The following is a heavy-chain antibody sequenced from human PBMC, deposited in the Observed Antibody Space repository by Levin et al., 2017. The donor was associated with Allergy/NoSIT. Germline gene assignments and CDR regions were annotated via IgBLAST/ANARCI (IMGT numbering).Heavy chain of an antibody. J-gene: IGHJ4*02. D-gene: IGHD6-19*01. CDR1: GFTFDNYG. CDR3: ARGSGGWFRDPDY. Sequence: GESLKISCAASGFTFDNYGMSWVRQAPGKGLGWVSGIDWNGGSTGYADSVKGRFTISRDNAKNSLYLQMNSLRAEDTALYYCARGSGGWFRDPDYWGQGTLVTVSS. V-gene: IGHV3-20*04. CDR2: IDWNGGST.